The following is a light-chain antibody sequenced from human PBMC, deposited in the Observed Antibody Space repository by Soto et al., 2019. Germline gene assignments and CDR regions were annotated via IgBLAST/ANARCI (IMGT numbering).Light chain of an antibody. CDR3: CSYAGSYTVL. CDR2: DVS. J-gene: IGLJ2*01. Sequence: QSLLTQPRSVSGSPGQSVTISCTGTSSDVGGYNYVSWYQQEPGKAPKFLIYDVSVRPSGVPDRFSGSKSGNTASLTISGLQAEDEADYYCCSYAGSYTVLFGGGTKVTVL. V-gene: IGLV2-11*01. CDR1: SSDVGGYNY.